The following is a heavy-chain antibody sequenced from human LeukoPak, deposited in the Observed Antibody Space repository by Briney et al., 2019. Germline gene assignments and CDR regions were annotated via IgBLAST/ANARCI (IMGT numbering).Heavy chain of an antibody. D-gene: IGHD6-13*01. CDR2: IYYSGSS. CDR3: AKYLAATGESHLDY. J-gene: IGHJ4*02. CDR1: GGSISGYY. V-gene: IGHV4-59*03. Sequence: PSETLSLTCTVSGGSISGYYWSWIRQPPGKGLEWIGYIYYSGSSNYNPSLKSRVTMSVDTSKNQFSLKLSSVTAADTAVYYCAKYLAATGESHLDYWGQGTLVTVSS.